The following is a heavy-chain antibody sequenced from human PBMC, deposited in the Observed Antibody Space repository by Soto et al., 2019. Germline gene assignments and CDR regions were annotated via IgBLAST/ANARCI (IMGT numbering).Heavy chain of an antibody. Sequence: QVQLQESGPGLVKPSQTLSLTCTVSGGSISSGGYYWSWIRQHPGKGLEWIGYIYYSGSTYYNPSLKSRVTIPVDKSTKQFSPKVSSVTAADTAVYSCARDSGYRGQFHYGGQGTLVTVSS. CDR2: IYYSGST. CDR1: GGSISSGGYY. J-gene: IGHJ4*02. CDR3: ARDSGYRGQFHY. D-gene: IGHD3-10*01. V-gene: IGHV4-31*03.